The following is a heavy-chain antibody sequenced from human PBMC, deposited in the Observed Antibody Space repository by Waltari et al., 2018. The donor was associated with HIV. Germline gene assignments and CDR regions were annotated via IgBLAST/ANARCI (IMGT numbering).Heavy chain of an antibody. J-gene: IGHJ6*02. CDR2: IIPMFGTA. V-gene: IGHV1-69*01. CDR1: GGTFNRYS. Sequence: QVQLVQSGAEVKKPGSSVKVSCKASGGTFNRYSMSWVRQAPGQGLEWMGGIIPMFGTANYAQKCQGRVTLTADESTSVVYMELSSLRSEDTAVYYCAREGFGNFNPGMDVWGQGTTVTVSS. CDR3: AREGFGNFNPGMDV. D-gene: IGHD3-10*01.